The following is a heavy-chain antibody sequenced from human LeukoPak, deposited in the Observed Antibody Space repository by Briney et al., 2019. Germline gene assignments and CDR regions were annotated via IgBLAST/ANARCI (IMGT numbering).Heavy chain of an antibody. Sequence: ASVKVSCKASGYTFTGYYMHWVRQAPGQGLEWMGWINPNSGGTNCAQKFQGRVTMTRDTSISTAYMEPSRLRSDDTAVYYCARGRLAAAVYWFDPWGQGTLVTVSS. D-gene: IGHD6-13*01. CDR3: ARGRLAAAVYWFDP. CDR2: INPNSGGT. CDR1: GYTFTGYY. V-gene: IGHV1-2*02. J-gene: IGHJ5*02.